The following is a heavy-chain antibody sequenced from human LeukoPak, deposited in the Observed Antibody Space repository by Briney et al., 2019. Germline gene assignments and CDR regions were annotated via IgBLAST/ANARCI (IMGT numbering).Heavy chain of an antibody. D-gene: IGHD3-22*01. V-gene: IGHV4-59*01. CDR3: ARDKDSSGYYYGTYDAFDI. CDR1: GGSISSYY. CDR2: IYYSGST. J-gene: IGHJ3*02. Sequence: SETLSLTCTVSGGSISSYYWSWIRQPAGKGLEWIGYIYYSGSTNYNPSLKSRVTISVDTSKNQFSLKLSSVTAADTAVYYCARDKDSSGYYYGTYDAFDIWGQGTMVTVSS.